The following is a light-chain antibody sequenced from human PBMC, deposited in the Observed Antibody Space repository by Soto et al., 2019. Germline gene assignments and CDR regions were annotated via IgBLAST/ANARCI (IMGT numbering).Light chain of an antibody. CDR2: AAS. J-gene: IGKJ4*01. V-gene: IGKV3-15*01. CDR3: QQYNKWPLT. Sequence: EIVLTQSPVTLSVSPGEGATLSCRASQSVAGDLARYQQTPGQVPRLLIYAASTRATGIPARFSGSGSGTDFTLTVSSLQSEDFAVYYCQQYNKWPLTFGGGTKVEIK. CDR1: QSVAGD.